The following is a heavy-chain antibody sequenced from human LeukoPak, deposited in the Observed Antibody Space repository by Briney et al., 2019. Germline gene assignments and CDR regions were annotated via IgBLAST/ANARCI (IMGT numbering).Heavy chain of an antibody. Sequence: PSETLSLTCAVSGDSISGSYWSWIRQPPGKGLEWIGFLSYSGTTSYNPSLKSRLTISVDTSKNQISLGLTSVTAADTAVYYCVRHDRDIGYYMDVWGKGTTVTVSS. CDR1: GDSISGSY. D-gene: IGHD1-14*01. CDR3: VRHDRDIGYYMDV. J-gene: IGHJ6*03. CDR2: LSYSGTT. V-gene: IGHV4-59*08.